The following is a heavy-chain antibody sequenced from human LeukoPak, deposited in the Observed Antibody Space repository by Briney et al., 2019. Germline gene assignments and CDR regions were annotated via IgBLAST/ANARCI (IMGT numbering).Heavy chain of an antibody. V-gene: IGHV4-59*08. CDR1: GGSISSYY. J-gene: IGHJ4*02. D-gene: IGHD1-26*01. CDR3: ARTSGSSSFDY. Sequence: SETLSLTCTVSGGSISSYYWSWIRQPPGKGLEWIGYIYYSGSTNYNPSLKSRVTISVDTSKNQFSLKLSSVTAADTAVYYCARTSGSSSFDYWGQGTLVTVSS. CDR2: IYYSGST.